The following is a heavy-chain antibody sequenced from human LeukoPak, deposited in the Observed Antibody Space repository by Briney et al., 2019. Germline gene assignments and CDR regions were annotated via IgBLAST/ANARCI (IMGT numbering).Heavy chain of an antibody. V-gene: IGHV3-23*01. CDR1: GFTFSNYA. CDR3: AKNSGYSWQYFFDY. CDR2: ISGGDGTT. Sequence: PGGSLRLSCAASGFTFSNYAMSWVRQAPGKGLEWVSAISGGDGTTYYADSVKGRFTISRDNSKNTLYLQMNSLRAEDAAVYFCAKNSGYSWQYFFDYWGQGTLVTVSS. J-gene: IGHJ4*02. D-gene: IGHD6-25*01.